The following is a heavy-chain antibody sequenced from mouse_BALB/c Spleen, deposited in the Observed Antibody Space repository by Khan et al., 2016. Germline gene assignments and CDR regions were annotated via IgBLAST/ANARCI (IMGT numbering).Heavy chain of an antibody. Sequence: EVELVESGGGLVKPGGSLKLSCAASGFTFSSYYMYWVRQTPEKRLEWVATISDGGNYSYYLDSVKGRFTISRDNAKNNLYLQMNSLRSEDTAMYYCARDRFGNHYDGFDYWGQGTSVTVSS. V-gene: IGHV5-4*02. CDR2: ISDGGNYS. D-gene: IGHD2-1*01. CDR3: ARDRFGNHYDGFDY. CDR1: GFTFSSYY. J-gene: IGHJ4*01.